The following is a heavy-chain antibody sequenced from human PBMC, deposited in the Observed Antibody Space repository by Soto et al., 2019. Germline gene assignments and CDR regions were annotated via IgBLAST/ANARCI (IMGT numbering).Heavy chain of an antibody. Sequence: EVQMVESGGGLVKPGGSLRLSCAATGFTFRSYSMNWVRQAPGRGLEWVSSISSTSFYIHYADSVKGRFTISRDNAKNSLYLKMNSLRAEDTAVYYCARGIYYESSGYYPTDVDYWGQGTLVTVSS. V-gene: IGHV3-21*01. CDR2: ISSTSFYI. CDR3: ARGIYYESSGYYPTDVDY. CDR1: GFTFRSYS. D-gene: IGHD3-22*01. J-gene: IGHJ4*02.